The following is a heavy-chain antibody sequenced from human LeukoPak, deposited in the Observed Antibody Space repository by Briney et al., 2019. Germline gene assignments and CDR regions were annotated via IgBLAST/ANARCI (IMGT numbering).Heavy chain of an antibody. J-gene: IGHJ6*02. Sequence: ASVKVSCKASGYTFTSYGISWVRQAPGQGLEWMGWISAYNGNTNYAQKLQGRVTMTTDTSTSTAYMELRSLRSDDTAVYYCARVYYDFWTHYYGMDVWGQGTTVTVSS. D-gene: IGHD3-3*01. V-gene: IGHV1-18*01. CDR1: GYTFTSYG. CDR3: ARVYYDFWTHYYGMDV. CDR2: ISAYNGNT.